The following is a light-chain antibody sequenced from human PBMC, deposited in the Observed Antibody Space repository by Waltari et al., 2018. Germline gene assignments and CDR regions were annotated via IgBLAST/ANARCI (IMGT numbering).Light chain of an antibody. CDR3: QSADSSGTLKWF. CDR1: ALPTQN. CDR2: KDN. V-gene: IGLV3-25*03. Sequence: SSELTQPPSLSVSPGQTASITCSADALPTQNPYWYQQKSAQAPLLMIYKDNQRPSGVPERFSGSKSGTTVTLTVSGVQAEDEADYYCQSADSSGTLKWFFGGGTKLTVL. J-gene: IGLJ2*01.